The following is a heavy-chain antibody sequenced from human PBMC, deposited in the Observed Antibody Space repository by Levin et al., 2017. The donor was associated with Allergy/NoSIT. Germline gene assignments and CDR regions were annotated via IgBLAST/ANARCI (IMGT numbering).Heavy chain of an antibody. CDR3: ARGDRVVTPLFDY. CDR1: GFTFSSYA. CDR2: ISYDGSNK. V-gene: IGHV3-30-3*01. D-gene: IGHD4-23*01. Sequence: GESLKISCAASGFTFSSYAMHWVRQAPGKGLEWVAVISYDGSNKYYADSVKGRFTISRDNSKNTLYLQMNSLRAEDTAVYYCARGDRVVTPLFDYWGQGTLVTVSS. J-gene: IGHJ4*02.